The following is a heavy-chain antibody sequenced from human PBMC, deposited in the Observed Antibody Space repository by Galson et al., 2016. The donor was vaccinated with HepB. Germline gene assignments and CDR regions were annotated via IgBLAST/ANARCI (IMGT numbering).Heavy chain of an antibody. Sequence: SLRLSCAASGFNLSDYYMNWIRQAPGKGLEWVSYISRSGDSMLYADSVRGRFTISRDNVKKSLYLQMTNLRAKDTAVYYCARDLPDDSVEYFDVFDLWGQGTMVTVSS. CDR3: ARDLPDDSVEYFDVFDL. V-gene: IGHV3-11*01. CDR2: ISRSGDSM. J-gene: IGHJ3*01. CDR1: GFNLSDYY. D-gene: IGHD4-17*01.